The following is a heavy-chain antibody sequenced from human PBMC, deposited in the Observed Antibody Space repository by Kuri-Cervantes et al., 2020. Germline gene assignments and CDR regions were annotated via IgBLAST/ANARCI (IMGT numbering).Heavy chain of an antibody. CDR3: ARLGVPTGTTSVKENFDY. D-gene: IGHD1-1*01. J-gene: IGHJ4*02. Sequence: GGSLRLSCAASGFTFDDYAMHWVRQAPGKGLEWVAVIWYDGSNKYYADSVKGRFTISRDNSKNTLYLQMNSLRAEDTAVYYCARLGVPTGTTSVKENFDYWGQGTLVTVSS. CDR2: IWYDGSNK. CDR1: GFTFDDYA. V-gene: IGHV3-33*08.